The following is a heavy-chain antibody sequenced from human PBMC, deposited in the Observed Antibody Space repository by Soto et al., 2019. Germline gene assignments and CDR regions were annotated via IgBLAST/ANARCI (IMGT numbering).Heavy chain of an antibody. CDR3: AKTFSHDLSSFDY. CDR2: ISGSGGST. D-gene: IGHD2-2*01. Sequence: GGSLRRSCAASGFTFSSYAMSWVRQAPGKGLEWVSAISGSGGSTYYADSVKGRFTISRDNSKNTLYLQMNSLRAEDTAVYYCAKTFSHDLSSFDYWGQGTLVTVSS. CDR1: GFTFSSYA. J-gene: IGHJ4*02. V-gene: IGHV3-23*01.